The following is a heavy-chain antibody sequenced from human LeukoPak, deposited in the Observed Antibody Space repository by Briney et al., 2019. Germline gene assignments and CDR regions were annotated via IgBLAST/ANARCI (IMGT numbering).Heavy chain of an antibody. CDR1: GFTFSSYG. J-gene: IGHJ4*02. CDR2: ICYDVSNK. Sequence: VGSLRLSCAPSGFTFSSYGMHCVRQAPRTGLEWPAVICYDVSNKYHADSVKGRFTISKNNSKNTMYLQMTSLRGEDTAVYYCARDALPLDYGDYLDYWGEGSLVTV. CDR3: ARDALPLDYGDYLDY. D-gene: IGHD4-17*01. V-gene: IGHV3-33*01.